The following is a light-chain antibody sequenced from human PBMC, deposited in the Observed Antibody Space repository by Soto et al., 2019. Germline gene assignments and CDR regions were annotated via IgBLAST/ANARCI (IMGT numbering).Light chain of an antibody. CDR2: YVS. CDR1: SSDVGGYNY. CDR3: ISYTSSSTV. Sequence: QSALTQPASVSGSAGQSITISCTGTSSDVGGYNYVSCYQKHPGKAPKLMIYYVSNQPSGVSNRFSGSKSGNTATLTISGRQAEDEADYYCISYTSSSTVVGVGTKLTVL. V-gene: IGLV2-14*01. J-gene: IGLJ2*01.